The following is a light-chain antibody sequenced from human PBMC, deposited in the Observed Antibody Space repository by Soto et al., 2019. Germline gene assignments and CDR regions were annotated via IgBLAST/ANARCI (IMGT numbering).Light chain of an antibody. V-gene: IGLV2-23*01. CDR3: CSFALRSTLI. CDR1: SSDVGNYNL. J-gene: IGLJ2*01. Sequence: SALTQPASVSGSPGQSITISCTGTSSDVGNYNLVSWYQQYPGKAPKLMIYEGDKRPSGVSHRFFGSKSGNTASLTISGLQAEDEADYYCCSFALRSTLIFGGVTKLTVL. CDR2: EGD.